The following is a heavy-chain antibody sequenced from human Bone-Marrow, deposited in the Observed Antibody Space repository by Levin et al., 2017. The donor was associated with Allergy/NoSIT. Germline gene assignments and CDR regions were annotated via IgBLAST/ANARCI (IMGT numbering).Heavy chain of an antibody. V-gene: IGHV3-30*03. CDR3: STPPEGYCSGGTCYFGY. Sequence: PGGSLRLSCAASGFTFSSYGMHWVRQAPGKGLEWVAVISDDESKKYYADFVKGRFTISRDNSKNTLYLQMSSLRAEDTAVYYCSTPPEGYCSGGTCYFGYWGQGTLVTVSS. D-gene: IGHD2-15*01. J-gene: IGHJ4*02. CDR1: GFTFSSYG. CDR2: ISDDESKK.